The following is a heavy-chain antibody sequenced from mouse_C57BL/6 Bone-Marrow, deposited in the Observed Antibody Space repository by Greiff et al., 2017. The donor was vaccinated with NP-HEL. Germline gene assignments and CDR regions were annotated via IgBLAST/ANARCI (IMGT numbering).Heavy chain of an antibody. CDR2: IYPGDGDT. D-gene: IGHD1-1*01. J-gene: IGHJ1*03. CDR1: GYAFSSYW. CDR3: ARIYGNWYFDV. Sequence: LVESGAELVKPGASVKISCKASGYAFSSYWMNWVKQRPGKGLEWIGQIYPGDGDTNYNGKFKGKATLTADKSSSTAYMQLSSLTSEDSAVYFCARIYGNWYFDVWGTGTTVTVSS. V-gene: IGHV1-80*01.